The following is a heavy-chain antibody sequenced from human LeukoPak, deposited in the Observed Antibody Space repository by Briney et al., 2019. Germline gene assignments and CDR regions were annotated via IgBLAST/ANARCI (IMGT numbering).Heavy chain of an antibody. D-gene: IGHD4-17*01. CDR2: IYYSGTV. CDR1: DGSISGTAYY. J-gene: IGHJ6*03. V-gene: IGHV4-39*06. CDR3: ARVTRYDNSRNNYYMDV. Sequence: SETLSLTCTVSDGSISGTAYYWGWFRQSPGKGPEWIGNIYYSGTVYYNPSLKSRVTISVDTSKNQFPLKLSSVTAADTAVYFCARVTRYDNSRNNYYMDVWGKGTTVTVS.